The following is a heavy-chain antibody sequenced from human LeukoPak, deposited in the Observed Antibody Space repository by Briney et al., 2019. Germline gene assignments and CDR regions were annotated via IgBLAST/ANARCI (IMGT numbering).Heavy chain of an antibody. CDR1: GDSVSGKSVS. V-gene: IGHV6-1*01. Sequence: SQTLSLTCAISGDSVSGKSVSWNWIRQSPSRGLEWLGRTFYRSKWSSEDAASMKGRITINPDTSKNQFSLKLLSVTPEDTAVYYCPFTQGDWTNGVCYSVGGDYWGQGTLVTVSS. CDR2: TFYRSKWSS. CDR3: PFTQGDWTNGVCYSVGGDY. J-gene: IGHJ4*02. D-gene: IGHD2-8*01.